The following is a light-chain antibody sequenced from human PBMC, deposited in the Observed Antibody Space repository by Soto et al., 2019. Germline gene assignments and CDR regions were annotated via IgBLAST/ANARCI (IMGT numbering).Light chain of an antibody. V-gene: IGKV1-9*01. CDR3: QQFQSSLRT. CDR1: QDIAIY. J-gene: IGKJ1*01. CDR2: AAS. Sequence: IQLTQSPSSLSASVGDRVTITCRASQDIAIYLAWYQQKPGEAPKLLIYAASTLYGGVPSRFRGSGSGTDFALTISGLEPEDSAVYFCQQFQSSLRTFGQGTKVDIK.